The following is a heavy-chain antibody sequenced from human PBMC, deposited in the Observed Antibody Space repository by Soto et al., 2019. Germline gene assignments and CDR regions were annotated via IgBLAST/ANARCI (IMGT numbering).Heavy chain of an antibody. CDR2: ISYDGSNK. J-gene: IGHJ4*02. CDR1: GFTFSSYG. Sequence: GSLRLSCAASGFTFSSYGMHWVRQAPGKGLEWVAVISYDGSNKYYADSVKGRFTISRDNSKNTLYLRMNSLRAEDTAVYYCAKASGLGFDYWGQGTLVTVSS. V-gene: IGHV3-30*18. D-gene: IGHD3-9*01. CDR3: AKASGLGFDY.